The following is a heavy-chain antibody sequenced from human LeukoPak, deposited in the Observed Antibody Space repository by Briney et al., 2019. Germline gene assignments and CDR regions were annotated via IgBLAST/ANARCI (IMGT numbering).Heavy chain of an antibody. CDR3: ARDRPVRQWLAFDY. CDR1: GFTFSSYA. D-gene: IGHD6-19*01. Sequence: PGGSLRLSCAASGFTFSSYAMHWVRQAPGKGLEWVAVISYDGSNKYYADSVKGRFTISGDNSKNTLYLQMNSLRAEDTAVYYCARDRPVRQWLAFDYWGQGTLVTVSS. V-gene: IGHV3-30*04. J-gene: IGHJ4*02. CDR2: ISYDGSNK.